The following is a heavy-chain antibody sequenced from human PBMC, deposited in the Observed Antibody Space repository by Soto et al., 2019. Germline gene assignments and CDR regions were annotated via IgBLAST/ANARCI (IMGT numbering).Heavy chain of an antibody. CDR2: IIPIFGTA. D-gene: IGHD2-21*02. Sequence: GASAKVSCKASGGTFSSYAISWVRQAPGQGLEWMGGIIPIFGTANYAQKFQGRVTITADESTSTAYMELSSLRAEDTAVYYCAKVSRVEPRQVTAISYFDYWGQGTLVTVS. CDR3: AKVSRVEPRQVTAISYFDY. V-gene: IGHV1-69*13. J-gene: IGHJ4*02. CDR1: GGTFSSYA.